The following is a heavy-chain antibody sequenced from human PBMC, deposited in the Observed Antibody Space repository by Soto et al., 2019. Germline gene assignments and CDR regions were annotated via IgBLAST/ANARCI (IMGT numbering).Heavy chain of an antibody. CDR2: INPNSGGT. CDR3: ARPSGSGSYYSLDY. D-gene: IGHD3-10*01. CDR1: GYTFTGYY. Sequence: ASVKVSCKASGYTFTGYYMHWVRQAPGQGLEWMGWINPNSGGTNYAQKFQGWVTMTRDTSISTAYMELSKLRSDDTAVYYCARPSGSGSYYSLDYWGQGTLVTVSS. V-gene: IGHV1-2*04. J-gene: IGHJ4*02.